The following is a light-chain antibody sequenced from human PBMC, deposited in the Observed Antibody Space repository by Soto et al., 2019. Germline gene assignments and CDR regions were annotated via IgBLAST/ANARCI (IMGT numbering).Light chain of an antibody. CDR2: KAS. Sequence: DIQMTQSPSTLSASVGDRVTITCRASESIDSWLAWHQQKPGRAPKLLISKASSLESGVPSRFSGSGFGTEFTLTISSLQPDDFATYYCQQYNSYRAFGQRTKVDNK. CDR1: ESIDSW. J-gene: IGKJ1*01. CDR3: QQYNSYRA. V-gene: IGKV1-5*03.